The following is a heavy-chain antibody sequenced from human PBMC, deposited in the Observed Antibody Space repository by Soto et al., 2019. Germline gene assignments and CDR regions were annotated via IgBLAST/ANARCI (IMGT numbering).Heavy chain of an antibody. J-gene: IGHJ4*02. Sequence: SETLSLTSNVSGGSIRGYYWSWIRQPPGKGLEWIGYIYHSGSTNYNPSLKSRVSISVDTSKSQFFLKLTSVTAADTAVYYCAREVTWSGYFDYWGLGTLVTVSS. CDR1: GGSIRGYY. CDR3: AREVTWSGYFDY. D-gene: IGHD3-3*01. V-gene: IGHV4-59*12. CDR2: IYHSGST.